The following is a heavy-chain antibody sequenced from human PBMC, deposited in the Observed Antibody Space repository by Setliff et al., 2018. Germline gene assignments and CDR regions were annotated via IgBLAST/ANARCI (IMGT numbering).Heavy chain of an antibody. CDR3: AKSYGSGSYRPLFDY. J-gene: IGHJ4*02. CDR1: GFTFSSYA. D-gene: IGHD3-10*01. Sequence: AASGFTFSSYAMSWVRQAPGKGLEWVSAISGSGGSTYYADSVKGRFTISRDNSKNTLYVQMNSLRAEDTAVYYCAKSYGSGSYRPLFDYWGQGTLVTVSS. CDR2: ISGSGGST. V-gene: IGHV3-23*01.